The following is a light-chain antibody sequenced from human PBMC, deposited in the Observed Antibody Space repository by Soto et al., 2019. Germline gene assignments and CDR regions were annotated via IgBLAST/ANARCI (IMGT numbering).Light chain of an antibody. V-gene: IGKV4-1*01. Sequence: DIVMTQSPDSLAVSLGERATINCKSSQSVLYSSNNKNYLAWYQQKPGQPPKLLIYWASTRESGVPDRFSGLWSGAGFTLTISSLKAEDVAVYYCQQYYSTLTWTFGQGTKVEIK. CDR2: WAS. J-gene: IGKJ1*01. CDR3: QQYYSTLTWT. CDR1: QSVLYSSNNKNY.